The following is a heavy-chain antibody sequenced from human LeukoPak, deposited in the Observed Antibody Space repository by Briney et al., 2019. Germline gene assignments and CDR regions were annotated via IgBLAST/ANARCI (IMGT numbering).Heavy chain of an antibody. CDR3: ARDPLSELRSRNGMDV. V-gene: IGHV1-69*04. Sequence: SVKVSCKASGGNFNNYAVNWVRQAPGQGLQWMGRIIPALDRANYAHNFQGRLTITADKSTKTAYMELSSLRSEDTAVYYCARDPLSELRSRNGMDVWGQGTTVTVSS. J-gene: IGHJ6*02. D-gene: IGHD1-26*01. CDR2: IIPALDRA. CDR1: GGNFNNYA.